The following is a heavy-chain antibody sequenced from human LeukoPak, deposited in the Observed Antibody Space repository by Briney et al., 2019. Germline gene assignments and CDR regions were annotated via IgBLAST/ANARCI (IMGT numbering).Heavy chain of an antibody. V-gene: IGHV1-69*13. D-gene: IGHD6-19*01. CDR3: ARDGSSGWSYDAFDI. CDR1: GGTFSSYA. J-gene: IGHJ3*02. CDR2: IIPIFGTA. Sequence: SVKVSCKASGGTFSSYAISWVRQAPGQGLEWMGGIIPIFGTANYAQKFQGRVTITADESTSTAYMELSSLRSEDTAVYYCARDGSSGWSYDAFDIWGQGTMVTVSS.